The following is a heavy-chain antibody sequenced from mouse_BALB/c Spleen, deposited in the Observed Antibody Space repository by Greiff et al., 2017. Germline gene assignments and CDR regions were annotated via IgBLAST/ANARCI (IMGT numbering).Heavy chain of an antibody. V-gene: IGHV2-2*02. J-gene: IGHJ3*01. Sequence: VQLVESGPGLVQPSQSLSITCTVSGFSLTSYGVHWVRQSPGKGLEWLGVIWSGGSTDYNAAFISRLSISKDNSKSQVFFKMNSLQANDTAIYYCASPYDYDPAWFAYWGQGTLVTVSA. CDR2: IWSGGST. D-gene: IGHD2-4*01. CDR1: GFSLTSYG. CDR3: ASPYDYDPAWFAY.